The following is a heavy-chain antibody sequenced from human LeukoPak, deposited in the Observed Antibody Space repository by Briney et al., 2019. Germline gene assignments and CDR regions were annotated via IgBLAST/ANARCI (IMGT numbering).Heavy chain of an antibody. CDR3: ARVFYYYYGMDV. CDR1: GGSFSGYY. J-gene: IGHJ6*02. CDR2: INHSGST. Sequence: SETLSLTCAVYGGSFSGYYWSWIRQPPGKGLEWIGEINHSGSTNYNPSLKSRVTISVDTSKNQFSLKLSSVTAADTAVYYCARVFYYYYGMDVWGQGTTVTVSS. V-gene: IGHV4-34*01.